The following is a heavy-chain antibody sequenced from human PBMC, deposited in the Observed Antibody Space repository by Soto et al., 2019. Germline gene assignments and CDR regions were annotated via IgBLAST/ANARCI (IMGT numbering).Heavy chain of an antibody. D-gene: IGHD3-10*02. V-gene: IGHV4-34*02. Sequence: QVQLQQWGAGLLKASETLSLTCGVSGGSLGGYYWSCLRQSPGKGLEWIGDLSQRGGGIYNPSLKSRGTMSVDTSKNQFSLTLRAVTAADTALYYCARRRAVIVATFYVKGAFDIWGQGHLGTVSS. CDR2: LSQRGGG. CDR3: ARRRAVIVATFYVKGAFDI. CDR1: GGSLGGYY. J-gene: IGHJ3*02.